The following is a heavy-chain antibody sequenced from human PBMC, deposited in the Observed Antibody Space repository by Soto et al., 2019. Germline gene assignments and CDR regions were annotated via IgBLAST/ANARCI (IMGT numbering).Heavy chain of an antibody. CDR2: INAGNGNT. J-gene: IGHJ1*01. D-gene: IGHD6-13*01. CDR1: GYTITSYA. CDR3: ARDSAAGNYFQH. V-gene: IGHV1-3*01. Sequence: ASVKATCKASGYTITSYARHWVRQAPGQRLEWMGWINAGNGNTKYSQKFQGRVTITRDTSASTAYMELSSLRSEDTAVYYCARDSAAGNYFQHWGQGTLVTVSS.